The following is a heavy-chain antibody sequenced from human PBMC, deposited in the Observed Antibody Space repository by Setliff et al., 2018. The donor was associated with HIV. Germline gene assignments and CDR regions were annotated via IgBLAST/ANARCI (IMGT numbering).Heavy chain of an antibody. V-gene: IGHV3-23*01. CDR2: ISGRGGST. CDR3: AKCDSSGYINYFDL. Sequence: GVLKISCAASGFTFRGYAMSWVRQAPGKGLEWVSSISGRGGSTYYADSVKGRFTISSDNSKNTLYLQMNSLRAEDTAVYYCAKCDSSGYINYFDLWGRGTLVTVSS. D-gene: IGHD3-22*01. J-gene: IGHJ2*01. CDR1: GFTFRGYA.